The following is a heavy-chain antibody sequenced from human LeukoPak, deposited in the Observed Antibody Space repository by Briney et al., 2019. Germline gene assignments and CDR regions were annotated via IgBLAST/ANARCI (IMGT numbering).Heavy chain of an antibody. CDR3: AREGGRDGYDY. V-gene: IGHV4-59*01. CDR1: GGSISSYY. D-gene: IGHD5-24*01. CDR2: IYYSGST. Sequence: PSETLSLTCTVSGGSISSYYWSWIRQPPGKGLEWIGYIYYSGSTNYNPSLKSRVTISVDTSKNQFSLKLSSVTAADTAVYYCAREGGRDGYDYWGQGTLVTVSS. J-gene: IGHJ4*02.